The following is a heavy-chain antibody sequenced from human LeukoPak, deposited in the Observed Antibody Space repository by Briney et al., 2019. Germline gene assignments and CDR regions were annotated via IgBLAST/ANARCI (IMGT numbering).Heavy chain of an antibody. CDR2: IYSGGST. CDR1: GFTVSSNY. V-gene: IGHV3-53*01. D-gene: IGHD3-22*01. J-gene: IGHJ4*02. Sequence: AGGSLRLSCAASGFTVSSNYMSWVRQAPGKGLEWVSVIYSGGSTYYADSVKGRFTISRDNSKNTLYLQMNSLRAEDTAVYYCAREGQDSSGYKHFDYWGREPWSPSPQ. CDR3: AREGQDSSGYKHFDY.